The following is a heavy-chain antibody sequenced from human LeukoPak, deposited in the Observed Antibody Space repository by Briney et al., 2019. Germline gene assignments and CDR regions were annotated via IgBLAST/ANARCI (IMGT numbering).Heavy chain of an antibody. CDR1: GYTFTGYY. Sequence: ASVTVSCKASGYTFTGYYMHWVRHAPGQGLEWMGWINPNSGGTNYAQKFQGRVTMTRETSISTAYMELSRLRSDDTAVYYCARERGDSSGSGHNDYWGQGTLVTVSS. D-gene: IGHD6-19*01. V-gene: IGHV1-2*02. CDR3: ARERGDSSGSGHNDY. J-gene: IGHJ4*02. CDR2: INPNSGGT.